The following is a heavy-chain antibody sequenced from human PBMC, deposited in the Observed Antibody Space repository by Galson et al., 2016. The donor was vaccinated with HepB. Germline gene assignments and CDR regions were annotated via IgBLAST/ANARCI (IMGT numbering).Heavy chain of an antibody. V-gene: IGHV2-5*01. CDR2: IYWNDAK. CDR3: ARGYHKYCSSTTCYTIFDY. D-gene: IGHD2-2*02. CDR1: GFSLTTSGVG. J-gene: IGHJ4*02. Sequence: PALVKPTQTLTLTCTFSGFSLTTSGVGVGWIRQPPGKALEWLALIYWNDAKRYSPSLKTRLTITKDTSKNQVVLTLTNMDPVDTATYYCARGYHKYCSSTTCYTIFDYWGQGTLVTVSS.